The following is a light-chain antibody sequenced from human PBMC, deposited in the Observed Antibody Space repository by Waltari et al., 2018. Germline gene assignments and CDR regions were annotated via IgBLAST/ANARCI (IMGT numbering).Light chain of an antibody. CDR2: GTS. V-gene: IGLV1-40*01. Sequence: QSVLTQTPSVSGAPGQRVTISCTGSSSNIGAGYDVQWYQQLPGTAPKLLIYGTSNRPSGVPDRLSCSKSGSSASLAITGLQAEDEADYYCQSYDRSLSGWVFGGGTKLTVL. J-gene: IGLJ3*02. CDR3: QSYDRSLSGWV. CDR1: SSNIGAGYD.